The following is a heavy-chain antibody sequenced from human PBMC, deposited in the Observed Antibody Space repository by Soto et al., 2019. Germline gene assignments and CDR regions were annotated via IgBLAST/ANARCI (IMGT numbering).Heavy chain of an antibody. D-gene: IGHD3-16*02. Sequence: SQSMSLTWTVEGPSLSTGGSYWNWPLHLPARGLEWLGYIDFGETTFYNPSLRCRVAISVAKSNNQVSLRVMSVTAADTAAEYCASDTYETDSYHSGFDPWGQGIMVAVSS. CDR3: ASDTYETDSYHSGFDP. CDR2: IDFGETT. J-gene: IGHJ5*02. CDR1: GPSLSTGGSY. V-gene: IGHV4-31*02.